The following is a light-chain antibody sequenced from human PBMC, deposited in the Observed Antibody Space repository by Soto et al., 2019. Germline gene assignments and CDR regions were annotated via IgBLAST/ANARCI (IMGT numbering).Light chain of an antibody. CDR1: QSVSTSF. V-gene: IGKV3-20*01. J-gene: IGKJ5*01. Sequence: IVLTQSPGTLSLSPGERATLSCRASQSVSTSFLAWYQQKPGQAPRLLIYGAFSRATGIPDRFSGSGSGTDFTLTISRLEPENFAVYYCQQYGNSIPITFCQRRPMEIK. CDR3: QQYGNSIPIT. CDR2: GAF.